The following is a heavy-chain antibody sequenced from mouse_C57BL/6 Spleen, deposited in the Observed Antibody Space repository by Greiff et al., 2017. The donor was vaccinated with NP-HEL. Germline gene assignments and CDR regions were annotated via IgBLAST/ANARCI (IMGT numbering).Heavy chain of an antibody. Sequence: VKLQESGAELARPGASVKLSCKASGYTFTSYGISWVKQRTGQGLEWIGEIYPRSGNTYYNEKFKGKATLTADKSSSTAYMELRSLTSEDSAVYFCARDRYYGSSSHWYFDVWGTGTTVTVSS. CDR1: GYTFTSYG. J-gene: IGHJ1*03. V-gene: IGHV1-81*01. D-gene: IGHD1-1*01. CDR3: ARDRYYGSSSHWYFDV. CDR2: IYPRSGNT.